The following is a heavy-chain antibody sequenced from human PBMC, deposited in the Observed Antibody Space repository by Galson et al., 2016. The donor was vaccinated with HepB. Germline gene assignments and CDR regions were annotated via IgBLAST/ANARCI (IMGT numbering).Heavy chain of an antibody. CDR1: GVSISNRIYY. D-gene: IGHD6-13*01. J-gene: IGHJ6*02. CDR3: ARSYGYTSGWYVSFYYGMDV. Sequence: TLSPTCTVSGVSISNRIYYWSWIRQHPGKGLEWIGHIYHIGTTYYNPSLQSPVTISVDTSKRQFSLKLNSVTAADTAVYYCARSYGYTSGWYVSFYYGMDVWGQGTTVTVSS. V-gene: IGHV4-31*01. CDR2: IYHIGTT.